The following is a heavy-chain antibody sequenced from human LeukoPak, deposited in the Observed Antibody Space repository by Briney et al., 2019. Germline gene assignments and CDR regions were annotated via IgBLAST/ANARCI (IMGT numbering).Heavy chain of an antibody. V-gene: IGHV4-61*02. CDR3: ASVSVRGSDYYYYYMDV. J-gene: IGHJ6*03. CDR1: GGSISSGSYY. D-gene: IGHD3-10*01. Sequence: SETLSLTCTVSGGSISSGSYYWSWIRQPAGKGLEWIGRIYTSGSTNYNPSLKSRVTISVDTSKNQFSLKLSSVTAADTAVYYCASVSVRGSDYYYYYMDVWGKGTTVTISS. CDR2: IYTSGST.